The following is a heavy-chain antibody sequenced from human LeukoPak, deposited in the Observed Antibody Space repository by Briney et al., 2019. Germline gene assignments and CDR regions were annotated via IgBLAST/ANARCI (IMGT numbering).Heavy chain of an antibody. D-gene: IGHD5-18*01. CDR3: ARGGYSYGYYYYYYMDV. J-gene: IGHJ6*03. Sequence: SETLSLTCTVSGGSINSYYWSWIRQPPGKGLEWIGEINHSGSTNYNPSLKSRVTISVDTSKNQFSLKLSSVTAADTAVYYCARGGYSYGYYYYYYMDVWGKGTTVTVSS. CDR1: GGSINSYY. CDR2: INHSGST. V-gene: IGHV4-34*01.